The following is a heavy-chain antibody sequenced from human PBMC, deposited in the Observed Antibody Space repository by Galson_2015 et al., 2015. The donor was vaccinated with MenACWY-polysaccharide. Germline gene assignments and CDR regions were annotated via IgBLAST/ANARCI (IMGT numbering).Heavy chain of an antibody. CDR2: INSGGSST. D-gene: IGHD6-6*01. V-gene: IGHV3-74*01. CDR1: GFTFSSYW. CDR3: AKYRRSSHAVDH. J-gene: IGHJ5*02. Sequence: SLRLSCAASGFTFSSYWMHWVRQAPGKGLEWVSRINSGGSSTSYADSVKGRFTNSRDNAKNTLYLQMNSLRAEDTAVYYCAKYRRSSHAVDHWGQGTLVTVSP.